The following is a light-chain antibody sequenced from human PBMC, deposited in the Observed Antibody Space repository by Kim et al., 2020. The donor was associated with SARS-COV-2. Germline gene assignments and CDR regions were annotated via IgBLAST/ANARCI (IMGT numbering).Light chain of an antibody. Sequence: LPPGQTASIPCSEDKLGDKYACWYQQKPGQSPVLVIYQESKRTSGIPERFSGSNSGNTATLTISGTQAMDEADYYCQAWDSSTVVFGGGTQLTVL. CDR3: QAWDSSTVV. J-gene: IGLJ2*01. CDR1: KLGDKY. CDR2: QES. V-gene: IGLV3-1*01.